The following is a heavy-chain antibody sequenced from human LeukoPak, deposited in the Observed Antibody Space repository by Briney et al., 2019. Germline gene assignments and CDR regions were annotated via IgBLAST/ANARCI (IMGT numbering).Heavy chain of an antibody. CDR1: GYTFTGHY. CDR3: AREEVSGGYSYGREFDY. CDR2: INPNSGGT. J-gene: IGHJ4*02. D-gene: IGHD5-18*01. Sequence: ASVKVSCKASGYTFTGHYMHWVRQAPGQGLEWMGWINPNSGGTNYAQKFQGRVTMTRDTSISTAYMELSRLRSDDTAVYYCAREEVSGGYSYGREFDYWGQGTLVTVSS. V-gene: IGHV1-2*02.